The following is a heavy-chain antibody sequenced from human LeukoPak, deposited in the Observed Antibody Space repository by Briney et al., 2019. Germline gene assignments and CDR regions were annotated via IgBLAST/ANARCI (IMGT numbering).Heavy chain of an antibody. CDR1: GYTFSSYD. CDR2: MNPESGNT. D-gene: IGHD2-2*01. CDR3: ARAVRHQLLSDL. V-gene: IGHV1-8*01. Sequence: ASVKVSCKASGYTFSSYDITWVRQGTGQGLEWVGWMNPESGNTGYAEKFQGRVTMSRDASASTAYMELGSLRSEDTAVYYCARAVRHQLLSDLWGQGSLITVSS. J-gene: IGHJ5*02.